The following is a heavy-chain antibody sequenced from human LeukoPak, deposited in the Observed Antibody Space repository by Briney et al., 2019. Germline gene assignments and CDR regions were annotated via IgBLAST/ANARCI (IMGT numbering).Heavy chain of an antibody. D-gene: IGHD2-15*01. Sequence: ASVNVSCKASGYTFTSYAMHWVRQAPGQRLEWMGWFNAGNGKGKYSQKFQGRVRITRDTSASTAYMELSSLRSEATAVYHCARVRQAYYCSGGSCHDAFDIWGPGTTVTVSS. J-gene: IGHJ3*02. V-gene: IGHV1-3*01. CDR3: ARVRQAYYCSGGSCHDAFDI. CDR1: GYTFTSYA. CDR2: FNAGNGKG.